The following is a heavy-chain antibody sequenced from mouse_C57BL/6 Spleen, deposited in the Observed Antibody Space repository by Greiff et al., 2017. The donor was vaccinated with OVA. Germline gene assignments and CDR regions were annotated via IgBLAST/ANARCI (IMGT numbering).Heavy chain of an antibody. J-gene: IGHJ3*01. CDR1: GFTFSSYA. CDR3: ARVYDYDGGAWFAY. D-gene: IGHD2-4*01. V-gene: IGHV5-4*01. CDR2: ISDGGSYT. Sequence: EVQVVESGGGLVKPGGSLKLSCAASGFTFSSYAMSWVRQTPGKRLEWVATISDGGSYTYYPDNVKGRFTISRDNAKNNLYLQMSHLKSEDTAMYYCARVYDYDGGAWFAYWGQGTLVTVSA.